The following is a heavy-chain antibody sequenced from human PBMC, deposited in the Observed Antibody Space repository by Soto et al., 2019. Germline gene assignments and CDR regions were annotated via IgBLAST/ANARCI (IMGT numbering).Heavy chain of an antibody. J-gene: IGHJ4*02. CDR1: GYTFTDYY. CDR2: INPNSGAT. V-gene: IGHV1-2*04. D-gene: IGHD2-15*01. Sequence: ASVKVSCKASGYTFTDYYINWVRQAPGQGLEWMGWINPNSGATNSAQKFQGWVTMTRDTSITTAYMELSRLISEDTAVYYCARDLGGWPDYWGQGTLVTVSS. CDR3: ARDLGGWPDY.